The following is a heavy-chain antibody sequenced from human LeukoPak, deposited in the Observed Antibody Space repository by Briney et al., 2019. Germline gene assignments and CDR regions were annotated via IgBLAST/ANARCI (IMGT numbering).Heavy chain of an antibody. CDR2: ISSSSSYI. Sequence: GGSLRLSCAASGFTFSSYSMNWVRQAPGKGLEWVSSISSSSSYIYYADSVKGRFTISRDNAKNTLYLQMNSLRAEDTAVYYCATLWGYDFWSGYYPTDYWGQGTLVTVSS. D-gene: IGHD3-3*01. V-gene: IGHV3-21*01. CDR1: GFTFSSYS. J-gene: IGHJ4*02. CDR3: ATLWGYDFWSGYYPTDY.